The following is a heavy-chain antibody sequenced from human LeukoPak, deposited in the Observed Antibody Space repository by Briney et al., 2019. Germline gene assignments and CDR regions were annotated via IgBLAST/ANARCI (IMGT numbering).Heavy chain of an antibody. J-gene: IGHJ6*02. CDR3: ARGRTTETTFYYYYHGMDV. V-gene: IGHV4-59*12. Sequence: SETLSLTCTVSGGSISSYYWSWIRQPPGKGLEWIGYIYYSGSTNYNPSLKSRVTMSVDTSKNQFSLKLSSVTAADTAVYYCARGRTTETTFYYYYHGMDVWGQGTTVTVSS. D-gene: IGHD4-11*01. CDR2: IYYSGST. CDR1: GGSISSYY.